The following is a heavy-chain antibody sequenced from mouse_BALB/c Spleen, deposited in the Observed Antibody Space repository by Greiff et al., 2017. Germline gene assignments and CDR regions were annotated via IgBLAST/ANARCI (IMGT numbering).Heavy chain of an antibody. CDR1: GFTFSSVG. CDR3: ERSGYDSYIRAMDY. Sequence: EVKLVESGGGLVQPGGSRKLSCAASGFTFSSVGMHWVRQAPEKGLEWVAYISSGSSTIYYADTVKGRFTITRDNPKNTLFMQMTSLRSEDTAVYNCERSGYDSYIRAMDYWGQGTSVTVSS. D-gene: IGHD3-2*02. CDR2: ISSGSSTI. J-gene: IGHJ4*01. V-gene: IGHV5-17*02.